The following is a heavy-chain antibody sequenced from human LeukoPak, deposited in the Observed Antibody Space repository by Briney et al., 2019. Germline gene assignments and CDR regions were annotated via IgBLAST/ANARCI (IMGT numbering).Heavy chain of an antibody. CDR3: ARDLKGWAAVAGHYFDY. CDR1: GYTFTSYG. J-gene: IGHJ4*02. D-gene: IGHD6-19*01. V-gene: IGHV1-18*01. Sequence: GASVKVSCKASGYTFTSYGISWVRQAPGQELEWMGWISAYNGNTNYAQKLQGRVTMTTDTSTSTAYMELRSLRSDDTAVYYCARDLKGWAAVAGHYFDYWGQGTLVTVSS. CDR2: ISAYNGNT.